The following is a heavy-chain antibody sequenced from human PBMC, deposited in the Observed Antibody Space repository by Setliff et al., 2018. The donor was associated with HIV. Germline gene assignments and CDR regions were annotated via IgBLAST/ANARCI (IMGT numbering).Heavy chain of an antibody. CDR3: ARGTPGIFDY. Sequence: GESLKISCAASGFTFSSYSLNWVRQAPGKGLEWVSSISSDSRYIYYADSVKGRFTISRDNAKNTLYLQMNSLRLEDTAVYYCARGTPGIFDYWGQGALVTVSS. CDR2: ISSDSRYI. V-gene: IGHV3-21*01. J-gene: IGHJ4*02. CDR1: GFTFSSYS. D-gene: IGHD1-1*01.